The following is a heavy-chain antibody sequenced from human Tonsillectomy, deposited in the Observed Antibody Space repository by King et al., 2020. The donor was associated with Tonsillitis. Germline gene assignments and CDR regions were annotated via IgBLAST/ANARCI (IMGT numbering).Heavy chain of an antibody. V-gene: IGHV3-23*04. D-gene: IGHD6-25*01. J-gene: IGHJ4*02. Sequence: VQLVESGGGLVQPGGSLRLSCAVSGITLSTYAMGWVRQAPGKGLEWVSSIRGSDARTYYRESVKGRFIISRDDSKTTLYLQMNSLRAEDTAVYYCASQQYDIRGSDLDYWGQGTLVTVSS. CDR2: IRGSDART. CDR3: ASQQYDIRGSDLDY. CDR1: GITLSTYA.